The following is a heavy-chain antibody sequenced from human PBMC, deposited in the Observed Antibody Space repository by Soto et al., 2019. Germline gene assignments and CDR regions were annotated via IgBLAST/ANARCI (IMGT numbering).Heavy chain of an antibody. CDR1: GGTFTSYT. Sequence: QAQLVQSGAEVKKPGSSVRVSCKASGGTFTSYTFSWVRQAPGQGLEWMGRIIPILGLRDYSQNFQGRVTIAADKSTTTSYLDLRSLTSEDTAVYYCARDLGDTSFRIGYWGQGTLVSVSA. J-gene: IGHJ4*02. CDR2: IIPILGLR. V-gene: IGHV1-69*08. D-gene: IGHD3-16*01. CDR3: ARDLGDTSFRIGY.